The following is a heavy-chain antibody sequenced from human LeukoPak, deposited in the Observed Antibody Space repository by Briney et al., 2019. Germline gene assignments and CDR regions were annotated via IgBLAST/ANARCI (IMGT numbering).Heavy chain of an antibody. D-gene: IGHD6-19*01. Sequence: ASVKVSCKASGYTFTSYDINWVRQATGQGLEWMGIINPSGGSTSYAQKFEGRVTMTRDMSTSTVYMELSSLRSEDTAVYYCARDQTSVAGTGYNWFDPWGQGTLVTVSS. V-gene: IGHV1-46*01. CDR2: INPSGGST. CDR1: GYTFTSYD. CDR3: ARDQTSVAGTGYNWFDP. J-gene: IGHJ5*02.